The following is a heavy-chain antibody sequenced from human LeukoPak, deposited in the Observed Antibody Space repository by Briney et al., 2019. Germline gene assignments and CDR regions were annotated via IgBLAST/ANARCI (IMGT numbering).Heavy chain of an antibody. CDR1: GYTFTSYY. CDR3: ARDGGYYYDSSGYPHANWFDP. V-gene: IGHV1-46*01. D-gene: IGHD3-22*01. CDR2: INPSGGST. J-gene: IGHJ5*02. Sequence: GASVKVSCKASGYTFTSYYMHWVRQAPGQGLEWMGLINPSGGSTSYAQKFQGRVTMTRDMSTSTVYMELSSLRSEDTAVYYCARDGGYYYDSSGYPHANWFDPWGQGTLVTVSS.